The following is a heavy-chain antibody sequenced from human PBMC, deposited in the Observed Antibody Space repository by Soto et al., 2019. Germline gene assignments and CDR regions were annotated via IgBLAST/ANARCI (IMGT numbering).Heavy chain of an antibody. CDR2: LYWDDDK. CDR1: GFSLSTRGVG. V-gene: IGHV2-5*02. D-gene: IGHD5-18*01. Sequence: QITLKESGPTLVKPTQTLTLTCTFSGFSLSTRGVGVGWIRQPPGKALEWLALLYWDDDKGYSPSLKSRLTIPQGHFKNPVGLNRTHLGPGDTATYYCAHRPRGYSYYFDYWGQGTLVTVSS. J-gene: IGHJ4*02. CDR3: AHRPRGYSYYFDY.